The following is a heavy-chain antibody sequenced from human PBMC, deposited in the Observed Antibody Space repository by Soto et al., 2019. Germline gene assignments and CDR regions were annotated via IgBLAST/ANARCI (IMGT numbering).Heavy chain of an antibody. Sequence: SVKVSCKASGGTFSSYAISWVRQAPGQGLEWMGGIIPILGTANYAQKFQGRVTITADESTSTAYMELSSLRSEDTAVYYCARVEYRSYWEFDPWGQGTLVTVSS. CDR2: IIPILGTA. J-gene: IGHJ5*02. CDR3: ARVEYRSYWEFDP. V-gene: IGHV1-69*13. CDR1: GGTFSSYA. D-gene: IGHD1-26*01.